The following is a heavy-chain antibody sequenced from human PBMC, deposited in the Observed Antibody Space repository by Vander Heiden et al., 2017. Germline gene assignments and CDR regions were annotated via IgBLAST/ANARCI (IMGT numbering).Heavy chain of an antibody. CDR3: ARRAHMRTYYDFWSSYYIDH. Sequence: EVQLLESGGGLVQPGGSLRLSCAASGFTFSTYALSWVRQAPGKGLEWVSVISEDGSKKFYGDSVKGRFTISRDNGQNTVFRQMKSLRAEDTGVYFCARRAHMRTYYDFWSSYYIDHWGQGSLVTVSS. CDR2: ISEDGSKK. J-gene: IGHJ4*02. D-gene: IGHD3-3*01. CDR1: GFTFSTYA. V-gene: IGHV3-23*01.